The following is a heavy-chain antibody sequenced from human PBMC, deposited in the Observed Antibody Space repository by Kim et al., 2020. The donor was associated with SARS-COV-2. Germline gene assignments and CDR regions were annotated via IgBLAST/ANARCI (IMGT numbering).Heavy chain of an antibody. J-gene: IGHJ4*02. Sequence: GGSLRLSCAASGFTFSNYWMTWVRQAPGRGLEWVANIKEDGSEKNYVDSVTGRFTISRDNTKNSLYLQMSTLRAEDTAVYFCARDRGQVGTFDSWGKG. CDR3: ARDRGQVGTFDS. CDR1: GFTFSNYW. D-gene: IGHD3-10*01. CDR2: IKEDGSEK. V-gene: IGHV3-7*01.